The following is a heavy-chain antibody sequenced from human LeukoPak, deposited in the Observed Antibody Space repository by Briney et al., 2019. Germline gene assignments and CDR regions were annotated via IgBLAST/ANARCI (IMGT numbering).Heavy chain of an antibody. CDR3: ARGGVFPRQFDP. CDR2: IYYSGST. Sequence: SETLSLTCTVSGGSISSYYWSWIRQPPGKGLEWIGYIYYSGSTTYNPSLKSRVTISVDTSKNQFSLNLTSVTAADTAVYYCARGGVFPRQFDPWGQGTLVTVSS. J-gene: IGHJ5*02. V-gene: IGHV4-59*01. D-gene: IGHD3-16*01. CDR1: GGSISSYY.